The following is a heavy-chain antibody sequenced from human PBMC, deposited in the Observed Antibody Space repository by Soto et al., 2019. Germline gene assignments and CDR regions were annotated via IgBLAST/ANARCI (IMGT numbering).Heavy chain of an antibody. Sequence: QVQLVQSGAEVKKPGASVKVSCKASGYTFTGYYMHWVRQAPGQGLEWMGWINPNSGGTNYAQKFQGWVTMTRNTSISTAYRELSRLRSYDTAVYYCARGGIVVVPAPHLFDYWGQGTLVTVSS. D-gene: IGHD2-2*01. V-gene: IGHV1-2*04. CDR2: INPNSGGT. CDR1: GYTFTGYY. CDR3: ARGGIVVVPAPHLFDY. J-gene: IGHJ4*02.